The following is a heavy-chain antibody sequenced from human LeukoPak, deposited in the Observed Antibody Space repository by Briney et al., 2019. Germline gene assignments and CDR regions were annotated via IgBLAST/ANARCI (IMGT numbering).Heavy chain of an antibody. CDR2: ISGDGGTT. J-gene: IGHJ4*02. Sequence: GGSLRLSCAASGFRFRNYAMSWVRQAPGKGLEWVSLISGDGGTTYYADSVKGRFTISRDSSKNSMYLQMNSLRTEDTALYYCAKDYYWGQGTLVTVSS. CDR1: GFRFRNYA. CDR3: AKDYY. V-gene: IGHV3-43*02.